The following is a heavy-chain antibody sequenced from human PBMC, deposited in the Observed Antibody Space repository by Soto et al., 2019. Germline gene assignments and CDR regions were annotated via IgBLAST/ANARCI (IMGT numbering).Heavy chain of an antibody. Sequence: QVQLQQWGAGLLKPSETLSLTCAVYGGSFSGYYWRWIRQPPRKGLEWIGEINHSGSTNYNPSLKSRVTISVDTSKNQFSLKLTSVTAADTAVYYCARVGYSSSWYRRGAFDIWGQGTMVTVSS. V-gene: IGHV4-34*01. J-gene: IGHJ3*02. CDR1: GGSFSGYY. CDR3: ARVGYSSSWYRRGAFDI. CDR2: INHSGST. D-gene: IGHD6-13*01.